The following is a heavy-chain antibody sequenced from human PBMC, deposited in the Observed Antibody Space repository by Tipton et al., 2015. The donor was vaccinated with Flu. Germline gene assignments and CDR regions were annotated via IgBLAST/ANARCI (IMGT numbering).Heavy chain of an antibody. V-gene: IGHV4-38-2*01. D-gene: IGHD3-10*02. CDR2: IHHTGTT. CDR1: GEALASDYY. Sequence: GEALASDYYWGWIRQPPGRGLEWIGNIHHTGTTYYNPSLKSRLTISVDTSKNQFSLRLSSVTAADTAVYYCARHTGDSVRGVIDYWGQGTLVTVSS. CDR3: ARHTGDSVRGVIDY. J-gene: IGHJ4*02.